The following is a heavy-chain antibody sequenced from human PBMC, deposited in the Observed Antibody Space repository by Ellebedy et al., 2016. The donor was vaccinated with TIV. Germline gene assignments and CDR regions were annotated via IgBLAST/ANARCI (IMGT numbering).Heavy chain of an antibody. CDR2: IYHSGTT. J-gene: IGHJ3*01. CDR1: GDSISHDY. D-gene: IGHD2-2*01. Sequence: SETLSLTCTVSGDSISHDYWSWIRQPPGKGLEWIGYIYHSGTTNYNPSLKSRVTISIDTSKSQFSLKLTSVPAADTATYYCARASVEYQLCLYKGGLDVWGQGTMVTVSS. CDR3: ARASVEYQLCLYKGGLDV. V-gene: IGHV4-59*13.